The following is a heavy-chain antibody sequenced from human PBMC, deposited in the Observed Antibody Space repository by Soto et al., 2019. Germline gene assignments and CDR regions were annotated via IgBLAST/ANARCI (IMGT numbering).Heavy chain of an antibody. J-gene: IGHJ4*02. V-gene: IGHV3-64D*08. CDR2: ISSNGGST. CDR1: GFTFSSYA. CDR3: VKDDRYSGYDDGPDY. D-gene: IGHD5-12*01. Sequence: GGSLRLSCAASGFTFSSYAMSWVRQAPGKGLEYVSAISSNGGSTYYADSVKGRFTISRDNSKNTLYLQMSSLRAEDTAVYYCVKDDRYSGYDDGPDYWGQGTLVTVSS.